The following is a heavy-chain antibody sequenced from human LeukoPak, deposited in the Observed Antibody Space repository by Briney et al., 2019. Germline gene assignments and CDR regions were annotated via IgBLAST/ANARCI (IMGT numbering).Heavy chain of an antibody. J-gene: IGHJ6*04. CDR1: GFPFSSYA. D-gene: IGHD3-10*02. Sequence: GGSLRHSCAVSGFPFSSYAMSRVRQAPGKGLEWVSAISGSGDSTYYADSVKGRFTISRDNVKNSLYLQMNSLRAEDTAVYYCAELGITMIGGVWGKGTTVTISS. CDR2: ISGSGDST. CDR3: AELGITMIGGV. V-gene: IGHV3-23*01.